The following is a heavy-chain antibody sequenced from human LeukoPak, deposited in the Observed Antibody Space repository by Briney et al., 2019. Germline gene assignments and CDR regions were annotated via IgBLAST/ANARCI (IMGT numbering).Heavy chain of an antibody. D-gene: IGHD6-6*01. J-gene: IGHJ6*02. CDR1: GGSFSGYY. Sequence: PSETLSLTCAVYGGSFSGYYWSWIRQPPGKGREWIGEINHSGSTNYNPSLKSRVTISVDTSKTQFSLKLSYLTAADTAVYYCESLAARQRGDGMDVWGQGTTVTVSS. CDR3: ESLAARQRGDGMDV. V-gene: IGHV4-34*01. CDR2: INHSGST.